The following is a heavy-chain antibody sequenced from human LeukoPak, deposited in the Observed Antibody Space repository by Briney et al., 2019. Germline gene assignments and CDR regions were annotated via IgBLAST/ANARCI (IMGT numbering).Heavy chain of an antibody. D-gene: IGHD1-26*01. CDR3: ARAQKAGYYFGGVDY. CDR2: IKQDGSEK. CDR1: GFTFSSYW. Sequence: GGSLRLSCAASGFTFSSYWMSWVRQAPGKGLEWVANIKQDGSEKYYVDSVKGRFTISRDNAKNSLYLQMNSLRAEDTAVYYCARAQKAGYYFGGVDYWGQGTLVTVSS. V-gene: IGHV3-7*01. J-gene: IGHJ4*02.